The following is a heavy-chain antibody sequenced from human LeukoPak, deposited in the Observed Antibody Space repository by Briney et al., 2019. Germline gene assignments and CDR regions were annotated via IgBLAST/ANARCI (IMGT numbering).Heavy chain of an antibody. CDR1: GGSISSGGYY. J-gene: IGHJ4*02. Sequence: SSETLSLTCTVSGGSISSGGYYWSWIRQHPGKGLEWIGYIYYSGSTYYNPSLKSRVTISVDTSKNQFSLKLSSVTAADTAVYYCARPGTGYGSIDYWGQGTLVTVSS. CDR3: ARPGTGYGSIDY. CDR2: IYYSGST. D-gene: IGHD5-18*01. V-gene: IGHV4-31*03.